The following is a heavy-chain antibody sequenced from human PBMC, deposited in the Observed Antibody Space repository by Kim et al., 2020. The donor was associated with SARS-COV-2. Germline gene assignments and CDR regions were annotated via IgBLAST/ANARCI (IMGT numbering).Heavy chain of an antibody. D-gene: IGHD3-3*01. CDR2: ISGSGGST. Sequence: GGSLRLSCAASGFTFSSYAMSWVRQAPGKGLEWVSAISGSGGSTYYADSVKGRFTISRDNSKNTLYLQMNSLRAEDTAVYYCAKDRTYYDFWSGSEDYYYSMDVWGQGTTVTVSS. CDR3: AKDRTYYDFWSGSEDYYYSMDV. J-gene: IGHJ6*02. V-gene: IGHV3-23*01. CDR1: GFTFSSYA.